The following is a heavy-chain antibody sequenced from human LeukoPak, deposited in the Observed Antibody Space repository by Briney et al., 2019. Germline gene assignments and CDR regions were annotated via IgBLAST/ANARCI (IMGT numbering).Heavy chain of an antibody. Sequence: ASVKVSCKASGGTSSSYAISWVRQAPGQGLEWMGGIIPIFGTANYAQKFQGGVTITTDESTSTAYMELSSLRSEDTAVYYCARDGDYYDSSAYAFDIWGQGTMVTVSS. V-gene: IGHV1-69*05. CDR2: IIPIFGTA. CDR1: GGTSSSYA. J-gene: IGHJ3*02. D-gene: IGHD3-22*01. CDR3: ARDGDYYDSSAYAFDI.